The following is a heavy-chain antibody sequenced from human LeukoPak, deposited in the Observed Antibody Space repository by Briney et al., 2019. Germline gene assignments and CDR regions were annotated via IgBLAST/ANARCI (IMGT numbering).Heavy chain of an antibody. CDR1: RFTFSSYS. D-gene: IGHD3-22*01. CDR2: IRYDGSNK. J-gene: IGHJ4*02. Sequence: GGSPRLSCAPSRFTFSSYSTHWVPQAPGKRLERVSFIRYDGSNKYYADSVKGGFTISRDNSKNTLYLQMTRRRARDTVVYYCAKDPVYDSSGYGYYFDYWGQGTLVTVSS. V-gene: IGHV3-30*02. CDR3: AKDPVYDSSGYGYYFDY.